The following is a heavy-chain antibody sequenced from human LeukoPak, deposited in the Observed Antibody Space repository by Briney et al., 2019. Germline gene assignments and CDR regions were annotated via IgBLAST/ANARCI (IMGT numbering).Heavy chain of an antibody. CDR2: FSGIGGST. Sequence: GGSLRLSCAASGFTFSSYAMSWVRQAPGKGLEGVSTFSGIGGSTYYADSVKGRFTISRDNFRNTLYLQMNSLRAEDTAVYYCAKGVSEYSSSSLDYWGQGTLVTVSS. J-gene: IGHJ4*02. CDR3: AKGVSEYSSSSLDY. CDR1: GFTFSSYA. V-gene: IGHV3-23*01. D-gene: IGHD6-6*01.